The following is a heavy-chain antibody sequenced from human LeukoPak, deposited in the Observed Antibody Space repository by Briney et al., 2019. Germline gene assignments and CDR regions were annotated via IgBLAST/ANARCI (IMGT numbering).Heavy chain of an antibody. Sequence: PSETLSLTCSVSGGSMISSSYYWNWVRQSPGTGLEWIGSISFSGSTYYSPSLRSRVTISVDTSKNQFSLRVTSVTAADTAFYFYARQTSDGDRDALVIWGQGTLVTAS. V-gene: IGHV4-39*01. CDR1: GGSMISSSYY. D-gene: IGHD4-17*01. CDR3: ARQTSDGDRDALVI. J-gene: IGHJ3*02. CDR2: ISFSGST.